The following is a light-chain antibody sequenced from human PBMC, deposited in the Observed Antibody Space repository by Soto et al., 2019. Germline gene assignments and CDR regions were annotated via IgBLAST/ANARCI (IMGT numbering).Light chain of an antibody. CDR2: GAS. CDR1: QSVSSN. CDR3: QQYNNWPPLT. V-gene: IGKV3-15*01. J-gene: IGKJ4*01. Sequence: EIVMTQSPATLSVSPGERATLSCWASQSVSSNLAWYQQKPGQAPRLLIYGASTRATGIPARFSGSGSGTEFTLTISSRQSEDFAFYYCQQYNNWPPLTFGGGTKVEIK.